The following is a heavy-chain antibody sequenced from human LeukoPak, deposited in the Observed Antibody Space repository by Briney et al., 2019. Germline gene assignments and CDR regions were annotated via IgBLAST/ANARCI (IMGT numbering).Heavy chain of an antibody. V-gene: IGHV3-53*01. CDR1: GFTVSSDY. CDR2: IYSGGST. J-gene: IGHJ4*02. CDR3: ARDQEGFDY. Sequence: PGGSLRLSCAASGFTVSSDYMNWVRQAPGKGLEWVSVIYSGGSTYYADSVKGRFTISRDNSKNTLDLQMNSLRAEDTAVYYCARDQEGFDYWGQGTLVTVSS.